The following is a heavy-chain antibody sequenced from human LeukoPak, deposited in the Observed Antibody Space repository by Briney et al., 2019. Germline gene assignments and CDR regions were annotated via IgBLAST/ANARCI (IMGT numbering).Heavy chain of an antibody. D-gene: IGHD5-24*01. J-gene: IGHJ4*02. CDR3: AKDSDGYKEGTFDY. V-gene: IGHV3-7*01. CDR1: GFTFSGYW. Sequence: GGSLRLSCAASGFTFSGYWMIWVREAPGKGLEWVANIKQVGSEKYYVDSVKGRFTISRDNAKNSLYLQMDSLTAEDTAVYYCAKDSDGYKEGTFDYWGQGKLVTVSS. CDR2: IKQVGSEK.